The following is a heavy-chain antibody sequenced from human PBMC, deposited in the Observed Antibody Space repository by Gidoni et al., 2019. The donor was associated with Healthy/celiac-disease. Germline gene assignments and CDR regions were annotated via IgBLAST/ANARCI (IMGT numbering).Heavy chain of an antibody. CDR1: GFTFSSYA. Sequence: EVQLLESGGGLVQPGGSLRLSCAASGFTFSSYAMSWVPQAPGTGLEWVSAISGSGGSTYYADSVKGRFTISRDNSKNTLYLQMNSLRAEDTAVYYCAKGLVVVVAATYGMDVWGQGTTVTVSS. CDR2: ISGSGGST. CDR3: AKGLVVVVAATYGMDV. V-gene: IGHV3-23*01. J-gene: IGHJ6*02. D-gene: IGHD2-15*01.